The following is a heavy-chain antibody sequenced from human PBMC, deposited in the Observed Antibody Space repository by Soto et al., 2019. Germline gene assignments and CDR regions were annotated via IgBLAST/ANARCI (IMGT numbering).Heavy chain of an antibody. J-gene: IGHJ6*02. CDR2: IYYSGST. Sequence: PSETLSLTCTVSGGSISDYYWTWIRQPPGKGLEWIGFIYYSGSTNYNPSLKSRVTISVDTSKNQCSLKLSSVTAADTAVYYCESSRYYYDYYGMDVWGQGTTVNVSS. V-gene: IGHV4-59*08. D-gene: IGHD6-13*01. CDR1: GGSISDYY. CDR3: ESSRYYYDYYGMDV.